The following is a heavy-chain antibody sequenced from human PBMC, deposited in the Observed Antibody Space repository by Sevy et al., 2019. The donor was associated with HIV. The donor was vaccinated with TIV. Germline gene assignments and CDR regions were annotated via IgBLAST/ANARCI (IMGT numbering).Heavy chain of an antibody. D-gene: IGHD5-12*01. V-gene: IGHV3-7*01. CDR3: AREGSPYDTYYYYYGMDV. CDR1: GFTFNSYW. Sequence: GGSLRLSCAASGFTFNSYWMSWVRQAPGKGLEWVANIKQEGSEKYYVDSVKGRFTISRDNSQNSLFLQLNTLRAEDTAVYYCAREGSPYDTYYYYYGMDVWGQGTTVTVSS. J-gene: IGHJ6*02. CDR2: IKQEGSEK.